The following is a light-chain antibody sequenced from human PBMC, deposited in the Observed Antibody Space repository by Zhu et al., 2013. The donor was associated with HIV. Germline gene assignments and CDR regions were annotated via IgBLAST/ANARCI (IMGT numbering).Light chain of an antibody. J-gene: IGKJ4*01. CDR1: QTVNSN. Sequence: EIVLTQSPDTLSLSPGDTVILSCRASQTVNSNLAWYQQKSGQSPRLLIYWASTRESGVPDRFSGSGSATNFSLTINSLQAEDVAVYSCQQYYTSPPAFGGGTKVEIK. CDR2: WAS. V-gene: IGKV4-1*01. CDR3: QQYYTSPPA.